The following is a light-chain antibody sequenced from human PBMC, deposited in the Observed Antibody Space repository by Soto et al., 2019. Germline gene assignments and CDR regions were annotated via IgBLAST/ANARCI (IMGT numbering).Light chain of an antibody. CDR1: GSTFGAGYD. J-gene: IGLJ2*01. CDR3: QSYDSSSRVV. Sequence: QSVLTQPPSVSGAPGQRVTISCTGSGSTFGAGYDVHWYQQLPGTAPKLLIYDNSNRPSGVPDRFSGSKSGTSASLAISGRQAEDEADYYCQSYDSSSRVVFGGGTKLTVL. CDR2: DNS. V-gene: IGLV1-40*01.